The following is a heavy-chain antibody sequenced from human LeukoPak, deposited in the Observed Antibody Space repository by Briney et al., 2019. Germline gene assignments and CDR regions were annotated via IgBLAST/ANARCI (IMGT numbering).Heavy chain of an antibody. J-gene: IGHJ5*02. CDR2: MNPNSGNT. CDR1: GYTFTSYD. CDR3: AKRYNWNYVIDP. D-gene: IGHD1-7*01. Sequence: ASVKVSCKASGYTFTSYDINWVRQATGRGLEWMGWMNPNSGNTGYAQKFQGRVTMTRNTSISTAYMELSSLRSEDTAVYYCAKRYNWNYVIDPWGQGTLVTVSS. V-gene: IGHV1-8*01.